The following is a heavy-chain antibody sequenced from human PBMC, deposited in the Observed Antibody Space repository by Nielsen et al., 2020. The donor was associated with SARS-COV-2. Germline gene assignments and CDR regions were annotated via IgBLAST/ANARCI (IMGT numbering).Heavy chain of an antibody. V-gene: IGHV4-34*01. CDR1: GGSFSGYY. CDR2: INHSGST. CDR3: ARGAGYSGP. J-gene: IGHJ5*02. D-gene: IGHD5-12*01. Sequence: SETLSLTCAVYGGSFSGYYWSWIRQPPGKGLEWIGEINHSGSTNYNPSLKSRVTISVDPSKNQFSLKLSSVTAADTAVYYCARGAGYSGPWGQGTLVTVSS.